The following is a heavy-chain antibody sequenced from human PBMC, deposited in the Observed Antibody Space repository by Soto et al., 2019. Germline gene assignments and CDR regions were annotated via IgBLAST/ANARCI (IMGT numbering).Heavy chain of an antibody. V-gene: IGHV3-48*02. CDR2: ISSSSSTI. D-gene: IGHD1-26*01. CDR3: ARVRWELLGPD. Sequence: EVQLVESGXXXXXXXXXXXLSCAASGFTFSSYSMNWVRQAPGKGLEWVSYISSSSSTIYYADSVKGRFTISRDNAKNSLYLQMNSVRDEDTAVYYCARVRWELLGPDWGQGTLVTVSS. J-gene: IGHJ4*02. CDR1: GFTFSSYS.